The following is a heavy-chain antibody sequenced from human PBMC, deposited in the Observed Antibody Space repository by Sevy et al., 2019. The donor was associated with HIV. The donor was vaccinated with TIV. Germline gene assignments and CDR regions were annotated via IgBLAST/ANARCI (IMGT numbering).Heavy chain of an antibody. CDR1: GYTFTSYG. Sequence: ASGKVSCKASGYTFTSYGISWVRQAPGQGLEWMGWISAYNGNTNYAQKLQGRVTMTTDTSTSTACMEPRSLRSDDTAVYYCARPTGYVYIWGSSRDYYGMDVWGQGTTVTVSS. CDR3: ARPTGYVYIWGSSRDYYGMDV. J-gene: IGHJ6*02. V-gene: IGHV1-18*01. CDR2: ISAYNGNT. D-gene: IGHD3-16*01.